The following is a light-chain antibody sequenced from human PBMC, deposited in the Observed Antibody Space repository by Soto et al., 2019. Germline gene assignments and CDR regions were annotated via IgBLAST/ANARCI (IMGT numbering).Light chain of an antibody. J-gene: IGKJ2*03. CDR1: QSLLYSSNNKNY. CDR3: QQYYYTPYS. V-gene: IGKV4-1*01. Sequence: DIVMTQSPDSLPVSLGERATINFKSSQSLLYSSNNKNYLAWYQQKPGQPPKLLIFWASTRESVVPDRFSGSGSGTDFTLTISRLQAEDVAVYYYQQYYYTPYSXXXGTKLDXK. CDR2: WAS.